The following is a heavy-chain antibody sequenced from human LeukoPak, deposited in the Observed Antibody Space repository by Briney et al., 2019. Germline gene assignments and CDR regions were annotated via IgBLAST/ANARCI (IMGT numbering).Heavy chain of an antibody. D-gene: IGHD1-26*01. CDR2: IRPDGSDK. CDR1: GFTFSRYG. V-gene: IGHV3-30*02. CDR3: AKDSRWAFDY. J-gene: IGHJ4*02. Sequence: GGSLRLSCAASGFTFSRYGMDWVRQAPGKGLEWVAYIRPDGSDKYYADSVKGRFTISRDDSKNTLYLQMNSLRAEDTAVYYCAKDSRWAFDYWGQGTPVTVSS.